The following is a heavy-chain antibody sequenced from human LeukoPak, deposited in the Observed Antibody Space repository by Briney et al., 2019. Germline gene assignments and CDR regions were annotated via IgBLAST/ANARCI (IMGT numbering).Heavy chain of an antibody. V-gene: IGHV1-2*06. D-gene: IGHD2-15*01. CDR2: INPNSGGT. CDR1: GYTFTGYY. CDR3: PRDIGYRSGGSCSDFDY. Sequence: ASVKVSFKASGYTFTGYYRHWVRQAPGQGLEWMVRINPNSGGTNYAQKFQGRITMTRDTSVSTAYMELIRLRSDDTAVYSCPRDIGYRSGGSCSDFDYWGQGTLVTVSS. J-gene: IGHJ4*02.